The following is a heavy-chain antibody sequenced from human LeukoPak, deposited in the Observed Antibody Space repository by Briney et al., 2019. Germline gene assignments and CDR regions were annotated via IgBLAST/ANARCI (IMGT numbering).Heavy chain of an antibody. J-gene: IGHJ4*02. V-gene: IGHV1-18*04. CDR2: ISAYNGNT. Sequence: ASVKVSCKASDYTFTSYGISWVRQAPGQGLEWMGWISAYNGNTNYAQKLQGRVTMTTDTSTSTAYMELRSLRSDDTAVYYCARIAVAGTKTYYFDYWGQGTLVTVSS. CDR3: ARIAVAGTKTYYFDY. D-gene: IGHD6-19*01. CDR1: DYTFTSYG.